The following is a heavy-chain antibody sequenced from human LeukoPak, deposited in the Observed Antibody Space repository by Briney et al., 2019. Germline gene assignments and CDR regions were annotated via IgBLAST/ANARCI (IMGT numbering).Heavy chain of an antibody. CDR3: ARVMSGTWLWF. Sequence: GASVKVSCKASGGTFSSYAITWVRQAPGLGLEWMGRIIPTLGVANYAQKFQGRVTITADKSTSTAYMELSSLRPEDTAVYYCARVMSGTWLWFWGQGTLVTVSS. CDR2: IIPTLGVA. D-gene: IGHD5-18*01. CDR1: GGTFSSYA. J-gene: IGHJ4*02. V-gene: IGHV1-69*04.